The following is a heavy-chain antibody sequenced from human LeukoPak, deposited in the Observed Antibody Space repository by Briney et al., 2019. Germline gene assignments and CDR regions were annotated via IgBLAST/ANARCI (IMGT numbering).Heavy chain of an antibody. Sequence: ASVKVSCKASGYTFTSYDINWVRQATGQGLEWMGWMNPNSGNTGYAQKFQGRVTMTRNTSISTAYMELSSLRPEDTAVYYCARTRIAARYFDYWGQGTLVTVSS. J-gene: IGHJ4*02. D-gene: IGHD6-6*01. CDR3: ARTRIAARYFDY. CDR2: MNPNSGNT. CDR1: GYTFTSYD. V-gene: IGHV1-8*01.